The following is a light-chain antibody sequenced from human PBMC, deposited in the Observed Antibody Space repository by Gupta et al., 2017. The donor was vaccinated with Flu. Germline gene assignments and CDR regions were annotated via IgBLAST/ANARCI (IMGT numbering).Light chain of an antibody. CDR1: SSDVGGYNY. CDR2: DVT. CDR3: CSYAGSYILV. V-gene: IGLV2-11*03. Sequence: SVTVSCTGTSSDVGGYNYVSWYQQHPGKAPKLMIYDVTKRPSGVPYRFSGSKSGNTESLTISGLQAEDQADYDCCSYAGSYILVFGGETRLTVL. J-gene: IGLJ2*01.